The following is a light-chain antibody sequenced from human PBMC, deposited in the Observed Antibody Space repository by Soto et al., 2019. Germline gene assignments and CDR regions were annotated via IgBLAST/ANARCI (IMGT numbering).Light chain of an antibody. Sequence: DIQMTQSPSSLSASVGDRVTITCRASQSISSNLNWFQQKPGKAPILLIYAASSLQSGVPSRFSGSGSGTDFTLAIRTLQPEDFATYYCQQSYNTPRTFGQGTKLEIK. J-gene: IGKJ2*02. CDR2: AAS. V-gene: IGKV1-39*01. CDR1: QSISSN. CDR3: QQSYNTPRT.